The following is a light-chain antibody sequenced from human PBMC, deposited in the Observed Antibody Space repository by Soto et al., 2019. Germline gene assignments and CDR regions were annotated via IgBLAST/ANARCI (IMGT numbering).Light chain of an antibody. J-gene: IGLJ2*01. CDR2: EVS. V-gene: IGLV2-14*01. Sequence: QPVLTQPASVSGSPGQSITISCTGTSSDVGGYNYVSWYQQYPGKAPKLMIYEVSNRPSGVSNRFSGSKSGNTASLTISGLQAEDEADYYCSSYTSSSTLEVVFGGGTKLTVL. CDR3: SSYTSSSTLEVV. CDR1: SSDVGGYNY.